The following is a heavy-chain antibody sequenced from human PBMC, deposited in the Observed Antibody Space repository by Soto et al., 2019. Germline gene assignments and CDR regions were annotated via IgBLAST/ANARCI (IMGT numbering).Heavy chain of an antibody. CDR2: ISYDGSNK. CDR3: ARDGDYCTNVVCPTYGMDV. D-gene: IGHD2-8*01. CDR1: GFTFSSYA. Sequence: QVQLVESGGGVVQPGRSLRLSCAASGFTFSSYAMHWVRQAPGKGLEWVAVISYDGSNKYYADSVKGRFTISRDNSKNTLYLQMNSLRAEDTAVYYCARDGDYCTNVVCPTYGMDVWGQGTTVTVSS. J-gene: IGHJ6*02. V-gene: IGHV3-30-3*01.